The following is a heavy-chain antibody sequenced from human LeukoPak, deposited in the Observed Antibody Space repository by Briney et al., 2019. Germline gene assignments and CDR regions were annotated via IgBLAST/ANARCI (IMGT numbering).Heavy chain of an antibody. V-gene: IGHV3-7*01. Sequence: GGSLRLSCAASGFTFSSYWMNWVRQAPGKGLEWVANIKQDGSEKYYVDSVKGRFTISRDNAKNSLCLQMNSLRAEDTAVYYCAKSSRPVTAMAFFDYWGQGTLVTVSS. CDR3: AKSSRPVTAMAFFDY. CDR1: GFTFSSYW. J-gene: IGHJ4*02. D-gene: IGHD5-18*01. CDR2: IKQDGSEK.